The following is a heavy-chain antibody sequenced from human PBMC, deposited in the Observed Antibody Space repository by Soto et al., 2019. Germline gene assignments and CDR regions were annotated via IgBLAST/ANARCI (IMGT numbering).Heavy chain of an antibody. D-gene: IGHD3-10*01. J-gene: IGHJ4*02. CDR1: GFTFNAYS. Sequence: DVQLLESGGSLVQPGGSLRLSCAASGFTFNAYSLSWVRQAPGKGLEWVSAISTTGGSTYYADSVKGRFTISRDNSQNTLSLQMRSLRAEDTAVYFCARPDGSTYSFRYWGQGTLVTVSS. V-gene: IGHV3-23*01. CDR2: ISTTGGST. CDR3: ARPDGSTYSFRY.